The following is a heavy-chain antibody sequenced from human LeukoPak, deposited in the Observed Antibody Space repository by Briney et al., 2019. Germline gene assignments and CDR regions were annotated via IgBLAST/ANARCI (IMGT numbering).Heavy chain of an antibody. Sequence: GESLKISCKGSGYSFTSYWIGWVRQMPGKGLEWMGIIYPGDSDTRYSPSFQGQVTISADKSISTAYLQWSSLKASDTAMYYCARRVGGVWSYDAFVIWGQGTMVTVSS. CDR1: GYSFTSYW. CDR2: IYPGDSDT. CDR3: ARRVGGVWSYDAFVI. D-gene: IGHD2-8*02. V-gene: IGHV5-51*01. J-gene: IGHJ3*02.